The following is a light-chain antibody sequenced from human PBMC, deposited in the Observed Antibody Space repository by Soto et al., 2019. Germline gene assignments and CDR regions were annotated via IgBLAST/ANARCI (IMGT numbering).Light chain of an antibody. CDR1: SSNIGSNP. Sequence: QSVLTQPPSASGTPGQRVTISCSGSSSNIGSNPVNWYQQLPGTAPELLIYSNNQRPSGVTDRFSGSKSGTSASLAISGLQSEDEADYYGAAWDDSLSGQVFGGGTKLTVL. V-gene: IGLV1-44*01. CDR2: SNN. CDR3: AAWDDSLSGQV. J-gene: IGLJ2*01.